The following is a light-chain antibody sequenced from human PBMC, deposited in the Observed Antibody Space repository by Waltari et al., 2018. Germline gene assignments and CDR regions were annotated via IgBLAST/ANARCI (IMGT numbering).Light chain of an antibody. CDR2: QHN. J-gene: IGLJ2*01. V-gene: IGLV3-1*01. Sequence: SYELTQPPSVSVSPGQTASITCSGAKLGGKFAYWYQLREGQTPVLVISQHNQRHSGMPWRCSASYTGNTPTLTISGTQAMDESDYYCQAWDSNTVIFCGGTKLSVL. CDR3: QAWDSNTVI. CDR1: KLGGKF.